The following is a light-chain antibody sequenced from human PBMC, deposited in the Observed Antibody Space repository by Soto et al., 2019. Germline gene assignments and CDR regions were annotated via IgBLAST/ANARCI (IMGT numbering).Light chain of an antibody. CDR1: QSVSSN. Sequence: EIVMTQSPATLSVSPGERATLSCRSSQSVSSNLAWYQQKPGQAPRLLIYAASTRATGIPDRFSGSGSGTDFTLTISSLQSEDFAVYYCQQYNKWPPRTFGQGTKVDIK. V-gene: IGKV3D-15*01. CDR3: QQYNKWPPRT. CDR2: AAS. J-gene: IGKJ1*01.